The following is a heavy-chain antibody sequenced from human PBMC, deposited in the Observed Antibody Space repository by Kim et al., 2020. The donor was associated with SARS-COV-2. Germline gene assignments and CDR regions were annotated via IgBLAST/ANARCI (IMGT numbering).Heavy chain of an antibody. V-gene: IGHV3-15*01. CDR3: TTPGAYYDFWSGPNYGMDV. D-gene: IGHD3-3*01. J-gene: IGHJ6*02. Sequence: GRFTISRDDSKNTLYLQMNSLKTEDTAVYYCTTPGAYYDFWSGPNYGMDVWGQGTTVTVSS.